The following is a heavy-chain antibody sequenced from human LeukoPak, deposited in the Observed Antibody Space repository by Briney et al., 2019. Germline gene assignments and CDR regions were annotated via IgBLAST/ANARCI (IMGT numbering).Heavy chain of an antibody. CDR2: ISYDGSNK. J-gene: IGHJ4*02. D-gene: IGHD1-7*01. CDR3: ARMNYVSSGWGAPFDY. Sequence: GGSLRLSCAASGFTFSNYAMHWVRQAPGKGLEWVALISYDGSNKYYADSVKGRFTISRDNAKNSLYLQMNSLRAEDTAVYYCARMNYVSSGWGAPFDYWGQGTLVTVSS. CDR1: GFTFSNYA. V-gene: IGHV3-30-3*01.